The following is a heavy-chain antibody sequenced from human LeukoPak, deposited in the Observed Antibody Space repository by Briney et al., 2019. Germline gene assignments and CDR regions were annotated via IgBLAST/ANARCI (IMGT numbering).Heavy chain of an antibody. CDR2: IYYSGST. J-gene: IGHJ4*02. V-gene: IGHV4-39*01. D-gene: IGHD1-26*01. Sequence: SETLSLACTVSGGSISRSSYYWGWIRQPPGKGLEWIGSIYYSGSTYYNPSLKSRVTISVDTSKNQFSLKLSSVTAADTAVYYCARLGWELLQGYHYWGQGTLVTVSS. CDR1: GGSISRSSYY. CDR3: ARLGWELLQGYHY.